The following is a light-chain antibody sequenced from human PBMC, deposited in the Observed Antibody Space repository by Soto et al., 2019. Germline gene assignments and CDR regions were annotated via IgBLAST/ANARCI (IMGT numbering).Light chain of an antibody. V-gene: IGKV3-15*01. Sequence: EIEMTQSPATLSLSPGERATLYCWASQSVSSNLAWYQQKPGQAPRLLIYGASTRVTGVPARFSGSGSGTEFILIISSLQSEDFAVYYCQHYNNWPPWTFGQGTKV. CDR2: GAS. CDR3: QHYNNWPPWT. CDR1: QSVSSN. J-gene: IGKJ1*01.